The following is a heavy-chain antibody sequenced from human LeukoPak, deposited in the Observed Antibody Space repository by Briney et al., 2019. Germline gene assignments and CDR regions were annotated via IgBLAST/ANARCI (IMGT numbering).Heavy chain of an antibody. CDR2: IYYSGRT. D-gene: IGHD4-17*01. V-gene: IGHV4-31*03. CDR3: ARDLFDYGYDACDI. J-gene: IGHJ3*02. CDR1: GGSISSGGYY. Sequence: PSETLSLTCTVSGGSISSGGYYWSWIRQHPGKGLEWLGYIYYSGRTYYNPSLKSRVTISVDTSKNQFSLKLSSVTAADTAVYYCARDLFDYGYDACDIWGQGTMVTVSS.